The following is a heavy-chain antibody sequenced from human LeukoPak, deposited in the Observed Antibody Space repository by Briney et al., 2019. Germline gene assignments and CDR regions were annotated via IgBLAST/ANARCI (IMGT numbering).Heavy chain of an antibody. CDR3: ARRVIVVGLDY. J-gene: IGHJ4*02. CDR1: GFTFSDYE. CDR2: ISRSSSTI. Sequence: PRGSLRLSCAASGFTFSDYEMNWIRQAPGKGLEWVSYISRSSSTIYYADSVKGRFTISRDNAKNSLYLQMNSLRAEDTAVYYCARRVIVVGLDYWGQGTLVTVSS. D-gene: IGHD3-22*01. V-gene: IGHV3-48*03.